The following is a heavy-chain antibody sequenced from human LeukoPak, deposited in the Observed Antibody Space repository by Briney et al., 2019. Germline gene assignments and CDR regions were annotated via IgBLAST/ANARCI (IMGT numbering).Heavy chain of an antibody. J-gene: IGHJ5*02. V-gene: IGHV3-48*01. D-gene: IGHD3-10*01. CDR1: GFTFNSYS. CDR2: ISSSSSTI. Sequence: GGSLRLSCAASGFTFNSYSMNWVRQAPGKGLEWISYISSSSSTIYYADSVKGRFTISRDTSKNTLYLQMNSLRAEDTAVYYCAKDGARWFGDLGPDWFDPWGQGTLVTVSS. CDR3: AKDGARWFGDLGPDWFDP.